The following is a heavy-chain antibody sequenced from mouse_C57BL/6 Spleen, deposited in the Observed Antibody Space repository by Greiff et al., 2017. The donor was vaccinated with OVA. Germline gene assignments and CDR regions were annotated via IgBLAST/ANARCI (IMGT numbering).Heavy chain of an antibody. V-gene: IGHV3-1*01. CDR1: GYSITSGYD. Sequence: EVMLVESGPGMVKPSQSLSLTCTVTGYSITSGYDWHWIRHFPGNKLEWMGYISYSGSTNYNPSLKSRISITHDTSKNHFFLKLNSVTTEDTATYYCARGDYSYAMDYWGQGTSVTVSS. D-gene: IGHD1-1*01. CDR2: ISYSGST. CDR3: ARGDYSYAMDY. J-gene: IGHJ4*01.